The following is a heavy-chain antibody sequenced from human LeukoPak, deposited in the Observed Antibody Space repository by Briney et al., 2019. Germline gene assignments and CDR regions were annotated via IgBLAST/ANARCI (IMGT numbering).Heavy chain of an antibody. CDR1: GFTFSDYY. D-gene: IGHD2-8*01. CDR2: ISSSSSDT. CDR3: ARDDGLDVFDV. J-gene: IGHJ3*01. V-gene: IGHV3-11*05. Sequence: PGGSLRLSRAASGFTFSDYYMSWIRQAPGKGLEWVSSISSSSSDTKYADSVKGRFTISRDNAKKSLYLQMNSLRAEDTAVYYCARDDGLDVFDVWGQGTAVTVSS.